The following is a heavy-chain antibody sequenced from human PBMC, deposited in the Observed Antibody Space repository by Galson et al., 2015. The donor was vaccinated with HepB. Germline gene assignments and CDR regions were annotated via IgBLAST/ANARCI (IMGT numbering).Heavy chain of an antibody. Sequence: SVKVSCKASGYTFTSYGISWVRQAPGQGLEWMGWISAYNGNTNYAQKLQGRVTMTTDTSTSTAYMELRSLRSDDTAVYYCARSGLGYSSGWFTLRGYYYYYMDVWGKGTTVTVSS. CDR1: GYTFTSYG. D-gene: IGHD6-19*01. CDR3: ARSGLGYSSGWFTLRGYYYYYMDV. CDR2: ISAYNGNT. V-gene: IGHV1-18*01. J-gene: IGHJ6*03.